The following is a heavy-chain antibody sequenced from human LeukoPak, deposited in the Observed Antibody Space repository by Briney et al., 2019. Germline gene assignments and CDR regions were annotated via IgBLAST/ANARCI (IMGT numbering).Heavy chain of an antibody. V-gene: IGHV1-2*02. CDR1: GYTFTGYY. J-gene: IGHJ3*02. D-gene: IGHD3-22*01. CDR3: ARAESGAYYYDSSGSNDAFDI. CDR2: INPNSGGT. Sequence: ASVKVSCKASGYTFTGYYMHWVRQAPGQGLEWMGWINPNSGGTNYAQKFQGRVTMTRDTSISTAYMELSRLRSDDTAVYYCARAESGAYYYDSSGSNDAFDIWGQGTMVTVSS.